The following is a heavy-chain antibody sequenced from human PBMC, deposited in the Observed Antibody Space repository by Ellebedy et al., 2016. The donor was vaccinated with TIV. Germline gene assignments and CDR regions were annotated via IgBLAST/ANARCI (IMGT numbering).Heavy chain of an antibody. CDR3: TTGTTYDSTGYYSVN. Sequence: GGSLRLSXAASGFTFTYAWMSWVRQAPGKGLEWVGRIKSKTDGGTTDYAAPVKGRFTISRDDSKNTLYLQMNSLKTEDTAVYYCTTGTTYDSTGYYSVNWGQGTLVTVSS. CDR2: IKSKTDGGTT. D-gene: IGHD3-22*01. V-gene: IGHV3-15*01. CDR1: GFTFTYAW. J-gene: IGHJ4*02.